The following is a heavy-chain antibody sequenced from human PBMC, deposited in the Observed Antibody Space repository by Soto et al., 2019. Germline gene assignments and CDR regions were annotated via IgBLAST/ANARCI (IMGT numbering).Heavy chain of an antibody. V-gene: IGHV5-10-1*01. CDR2: IDPSDSYT. D-gene: IGHD3-16*01. J-gene: IGHJ3*02. CDR1: GYTLSDYR. CDR3: ANLGFTFGSIDVLDM. Sequence: GESLKISCKGSGYTLSDYRISWGLQRPGKGLEWMGTIDPSDSYTTYSPSFQGHVTISADKSISTAFLSWASLKSSDTAMYYCANLGFTFGSIDVLDMWGQGTMVTVSS.